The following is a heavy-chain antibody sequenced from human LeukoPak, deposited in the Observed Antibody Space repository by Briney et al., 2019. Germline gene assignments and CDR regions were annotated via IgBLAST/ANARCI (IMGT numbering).Heavy chain of an antibody. CDR1: GGTFSRNA. J-gene: IGHJ6*02. Sequence: SVKVSCKASGGTFSRNAISWVRQAPGQGLEWMGRFIPMVGLETYAQSFQGRVTITADRSTSTAYMELSSLRSEDTAVYYCARVQAVGVPVAIDAYYSYGMDVWGQGTAVTVSS. CDR3: ARVQAVGVPVAIDAYYSYGMDV. V-gene: IGHV1-69*04. D-gene: IGHD2-15*01. CDR2: FIPMVGLE.